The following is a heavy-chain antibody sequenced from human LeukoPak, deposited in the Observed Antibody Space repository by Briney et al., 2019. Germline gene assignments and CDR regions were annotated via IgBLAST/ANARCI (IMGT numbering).Heavy chain of an antibody. V-gene: IGHV4-34*01. D-gene: IGHD2-15*01. CDR1: GGSFSGYY. CDR2: INHSGST. CDR3: ARGRLDIVVVVAAGNWFDP. Sequence: SETLSLTCAVYGGSFSGYYWSWIRQPTGKGLEWTGEINHSGSTNYNPSLKSRVTISVDTSKNQFSLKLSSVTAADTAVYYCARGRLDIVVVVAAGNWFDPWGQGTLVTVSS. J-gene: IGHJ5*02.